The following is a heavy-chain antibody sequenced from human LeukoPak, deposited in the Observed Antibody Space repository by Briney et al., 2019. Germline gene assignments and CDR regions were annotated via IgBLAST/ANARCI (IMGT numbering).Heavy chain of an antibody. CDR1: GFTFSNND. Sequence: GGSLRLSCAASGFTFSNNDMSWVRQAPGKGLEWVSVISGSGDWTHYADSVRGRFTISRDNARNSLFLQLNSLRAEDTAVYYCAREYVESSGYEIDYFDYWGLGTLVTVSS. J-gene: IGHJ4*02. V-gene: IGHV3-23*01. CDR2: ISGSGDWT. CDR3: AREYVESSGYEIDYFDY. D-gene: IGHD3-22*01.